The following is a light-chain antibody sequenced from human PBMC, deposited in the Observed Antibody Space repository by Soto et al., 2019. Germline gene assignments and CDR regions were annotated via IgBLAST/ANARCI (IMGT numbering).Light chain of an antibody. CDR2: DVS. Sequence: QSALTQPASVSGSPGQSITISCTGTSSDVGGYNYVSWYQANPGRAPKLIIYDVSNRPSGISTRFSGSKSGNTASLTISGLQAEDEADYYCSSYTSSGTLVVFGGGTKLTVL. J-gene: IGLJ2*01. V-gene: IGLV2-14*01. CDR1: SSDVGGYNY. CDR3: SSYTSSGTLVV.